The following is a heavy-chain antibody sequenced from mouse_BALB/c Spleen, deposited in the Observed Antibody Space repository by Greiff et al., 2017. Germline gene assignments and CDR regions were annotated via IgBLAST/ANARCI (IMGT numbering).Heavy chain of an antibody. CDR3: ARQDGNYGWFAY. CDR2: IWGDGST. V-gene: IGHV2-6-7*01. D-gene: IGHD2-1*01. CDR1: GFSLTGYG. J-gene: IGHJ3*01. Sequence: VQRVESGPGLVAPSQSLSITCTVSGFSLTGYGVNWVRQPPGKGLEWLGMIWGDGSTDDNSARKTRLSISKDNSKSQVFLKRNSLQTDDTARYYSARQDGNYGWFAYWGQGTLVTVSA.